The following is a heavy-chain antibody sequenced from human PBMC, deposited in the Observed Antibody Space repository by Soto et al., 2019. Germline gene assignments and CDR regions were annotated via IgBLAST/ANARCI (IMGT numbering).Heavy chain of an antibody. CDR2: IIPMFAIV. J-gene: IGHJ4*02. CDR3: AREAENEYFDY. V-gene: IGHV1-69*13. CDR1: GGTFGSTA. D-gene: IGHD1-1*01. Sequence: ASVKVSCKASGGTFGSTAISWVRQAPGQGLEWMRGIIPMFAIVHFAQKFQGRVTITADEFTSTAYMELSSLRSEDTTVYYCAREAENEYFDYWGQGTPVTVSS.